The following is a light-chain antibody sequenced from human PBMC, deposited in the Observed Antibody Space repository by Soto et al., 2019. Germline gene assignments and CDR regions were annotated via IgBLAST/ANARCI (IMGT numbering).Light chain of an antibody. J-gene: IGKJ2*01. V-gene: IGKV1-39*01. Sequence: IQMTQSPASLSASIGDQVTITCRSSQDIVKYVNWYQQKSGQAPKILIFETSSLERRVPTRFKGSGYGASFSLTIDSLQPDDFATYFCRQSYNAPYTFGQGT. CDR2: ETS. CDR3: RQSYNAPYT. CDR1: QDIVKY.